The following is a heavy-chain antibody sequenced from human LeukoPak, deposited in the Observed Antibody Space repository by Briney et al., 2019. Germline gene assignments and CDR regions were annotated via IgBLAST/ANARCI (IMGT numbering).Heavy chain of an antibody. Sequence: GASLRLSCAASGFTFSSDAMSWVRQAPGKGLNWVSTISGSGSATYYADSAKDRFTISRDNSKNTLHLQMNSLRAEDTAVYYCAKFRPDDITVAATGYFDSWGQGTLVTVSS. CDR1: GFTFSSDA. V-gene: IGHV3-23*01. J-gene: IGHJ4*02. D-gene: IGHD6-19*01. CDR2: ISGSGSAT. CDR3: AKFRPDDITVAATGYFDS.